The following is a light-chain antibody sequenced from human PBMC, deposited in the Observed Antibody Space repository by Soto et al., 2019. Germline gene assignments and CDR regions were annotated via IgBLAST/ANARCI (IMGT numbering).Light chain of an antibody. CDR2: GAS. CDR1: QSVGKN. Sequence: EIVLTQSPDTLSLSTGERATLSCRASQSVGKNYLAWYQHKSGQAPRLLIHGASNRATGIPARFSGSGSGTEFTLTISSLQSEDFAVYYCQQYNNWPPITFGQGTRLEIK. J-gene: IGKJ5*01. V-gene: IGKV3D-15*01. CDR3: QQYNNWPPIT.